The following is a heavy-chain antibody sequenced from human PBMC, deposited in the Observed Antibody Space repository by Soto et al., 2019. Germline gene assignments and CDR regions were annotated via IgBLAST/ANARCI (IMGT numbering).Heavy chain of an antibody. Sequence: SVKVSCKASGGTFSSYAISWVRQAPGQGLEWMGGIIPIFGTANYAQKFQGRVTITADESTSTAYMELSSLRSEDTAVYYCARTRVYYYSSGYYFPGEPARMDEKYYYYGMDVWGQGTTVTVSS. V-gene: IGHV1-69*13. D-gene: IGHD3-22*01. CDR2: IIPIFGTA. CDR3: ARTRVYYYSSGYYFPGEPARMDEKYYYYGMDV. J-gene: IGHJ6*02. CDR1: GGTFSSYA.